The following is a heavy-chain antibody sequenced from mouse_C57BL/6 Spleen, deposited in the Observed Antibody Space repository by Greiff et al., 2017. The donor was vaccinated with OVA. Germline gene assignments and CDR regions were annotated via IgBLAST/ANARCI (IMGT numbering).Heavy chain of an antibody. Sequence: VKVVESGAELMKPGASVKLSCKATGYTFTGYWIEWVKQRPGHGLEWIGEILPGSGSTNYNEKFKGKATFTADTSSNTAYMQLSSLTTEDSAIYYCARRTTVVVSYYFDYWGQGTTLTVSS. V-gene: IGHV1-9*01. CDR3: ARRTTVVVSYYFDY. J-gene: IGHJ2*01. CDR2: ILPGSGST. D-gene: IGHD1-1*01. CDR1: GYTFTGYW.